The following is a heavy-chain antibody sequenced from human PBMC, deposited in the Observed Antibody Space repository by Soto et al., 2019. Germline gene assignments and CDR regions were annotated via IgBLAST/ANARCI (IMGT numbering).Heavy chain of an antibody. J-gene: IGHJ6*02. Sequence: SETLSLTCTVSGGSISSSSYYWGWIRQPPGKGLEWIGSIYYSGSTYYNPSLKSRVTISVDTSKNQFSLKLSSVTAADTAVYYCASCKGYGALGYYYGMDVWGQGTTVTVSS. CDR3: ASCKGYGALGYYYGMDV. CDR2: IYYSGST. D-gene: IGHD4-17*01. V-gene: IGHV4-39*01. CDR1: GGSISSSSYY.